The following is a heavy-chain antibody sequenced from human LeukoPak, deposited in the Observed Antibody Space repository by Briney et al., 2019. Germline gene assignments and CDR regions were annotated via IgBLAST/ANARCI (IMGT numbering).Heavy chain of an antibody. CDR2: ISAYNGNT. CDR3: ARGRGWNYGRECWFDP. J-gene: IGHJ5*02. D-gene: IGHD1-7*01. CDR1: GYTFTSYG. Sequence: GASVKVSCKSSGYTFTSYGISWVRQAPGQGLEWVGWISAYNGNTNYAQKLQGRVTMTTDTSTSTASMYLSSLRSKDTDGYFYARGRGWNYGRECWFDPWGQETLVTASS. V-gene: IGHV1-18*01.